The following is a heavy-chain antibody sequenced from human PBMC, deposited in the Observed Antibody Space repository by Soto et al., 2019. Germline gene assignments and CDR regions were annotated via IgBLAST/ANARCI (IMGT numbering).Heavy chain of an antibody. Sequence: VQVVQSGAEVKKPGASVKVSCKTSVNIFNTNGFTWVRQAPGQGLEWMGWISVHNGNTNYAHKLPRRITITRLATTCTGYMELTSMSSDATAIYYCATTFLDDLGAFDFWGQGTVVTVSS. V-gene: IGHV1-18*01. CDR3: ATTFLDDLGAFDF. D-gene: IGHD7-27*01. CDR1: VNIFNTNG. J-gene: IGHJ3*01. CDR2: ISVHNGNT.